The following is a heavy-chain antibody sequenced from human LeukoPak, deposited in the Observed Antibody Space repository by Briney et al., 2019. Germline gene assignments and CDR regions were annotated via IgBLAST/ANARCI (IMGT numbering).Heavy chain of an antibody. CDR1: GFTFDDYA. V-gene: IGHV3-9*01. Sequence: GGSLRLSCAASGFTFDDYAMHWVRQAPGKGLEWVSGISWNSGSIGYADSVKGRFTISRDNAKNSLYLQMNSLRAEDTALYYCAKDRGSSGWWYFDYWGQGTLVTVSS. D-gene: IGHD6-19*01. J-gene: IGHJ4*02. CDR3: AKDRGSSGWWYFDY. CDR2: ISWNSGSI.